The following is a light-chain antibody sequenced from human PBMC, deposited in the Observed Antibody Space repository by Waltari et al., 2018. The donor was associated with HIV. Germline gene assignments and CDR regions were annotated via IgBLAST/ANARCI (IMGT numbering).Light chain of an antibody. J-gene: IGLJ2*01. CDR3: ATWGDSLSGPVV. CDR1: AAVIGGSNS. CDR2: HVS. V-gene: IGLV2-14*03. Sequence: QSDLTQPASVSGSPGQSVTISCTGTAAVIGGSNSVSWYQHHPGKAPKLIIFHVSNRPTGISSRFSGSKSGNTASLTISGLQTEDEADYYCATWGDSLSGPVVFGGGTKLTV.